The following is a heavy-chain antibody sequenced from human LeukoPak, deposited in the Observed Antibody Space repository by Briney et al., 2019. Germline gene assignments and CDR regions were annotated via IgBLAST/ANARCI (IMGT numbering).Heavy chain of an antibody. J-gene: IGHJ3*02. CDR2: IHHSGTT. Sequence: PSETLSLTCAVSGGSISSANWWSWVRQPPGKGLEWIGEIHHSGTTTYNPSLKSRLTISVDKSKNQFSLTLNSVTAADTAVYFCTREGLNNYNNPTGAFDIWGQGTMVTVSS. CDR3: TREGLNNYNNPTGAFDI. D-gene: IGHD4-11*01. CDR1: GGSISSANW. V-gene: IGHV4-4*02.